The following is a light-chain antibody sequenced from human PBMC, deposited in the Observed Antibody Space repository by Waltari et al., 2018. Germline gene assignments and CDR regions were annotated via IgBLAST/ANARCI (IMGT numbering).Light chain of an antibody. V-gene: IGKV1-5*03. CDR2: KAS. CDR3: QQYNTYSPGPT. Sequence: DIQMTQSPSTLSESVGDRVTITCRASQSILTWLAWYQQKPGKAPRLLMSKASSLQTGVPSRFSGSGSGTEFTLTISSLEPDDFATYYCQQYNTYSPGPTFGGGTKVEIK. J-gene: IGKJ4*01. CDR1: QSILTW.